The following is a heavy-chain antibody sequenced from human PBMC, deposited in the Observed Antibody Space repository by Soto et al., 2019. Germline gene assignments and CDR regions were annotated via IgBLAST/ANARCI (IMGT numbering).Heavy chain of an antibody. J-gene: IGHJ5*01. V-gene: IGHV4-59*12. CDR2: IHYSGTT. CDR3: ATDPGGPPLNRFDS. CDR1: GGSMRNYF. D-gene: IGHD3-16*01. Sequence: SETLSLTCTVSGGSMRNYFWTWIRQPPGKGLEWIGYIHYSGTTSFFPSYNPSLRSRVTISEDTSKNQFSLTLNSVTAADTAVHYCATDPGGPPLNRFDSWGHGTLVTVSS.